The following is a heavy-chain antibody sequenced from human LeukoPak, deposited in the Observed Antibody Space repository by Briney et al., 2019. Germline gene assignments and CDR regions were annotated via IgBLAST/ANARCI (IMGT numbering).Heavy chain of an antibody. V-gene: IGHV1-2*02. CDR1: GYMFTGYY. CDR2: INPNSGGT. D-gene: IGHD6-19*01. Sequence: ASVTVSCKASGYMFTGYYMHWVRQAPGQGLEWMGWINPNSGGTNYAQKFQGRVTMTRDTSISTAYTDLNRLRSDDTAVYYCARVVAVTGTPVYYMDVWGKGTTVTVSS. J-gene: IGHJ6*03. CDR3: ARVVAVTGTPVYYMDV.